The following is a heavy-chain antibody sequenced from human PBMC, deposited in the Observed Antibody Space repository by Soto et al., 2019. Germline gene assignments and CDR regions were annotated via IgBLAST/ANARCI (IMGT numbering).Heavy chain of an antibody. CDR2: INPSGGST. D-gene: IGHD6-19*01. V-gene: IGHV1-46*03. J-gene: IGHJ1*01. CDR1: GYSFTSYY. CDR3: ARGGIAVASSMGGRPFEYFLH. Sequence: ASVKVSCKESGYSFTSYYMHWVRQAPGQGIEWMGIINPSGGSTSYAQKFQGRVTMTRDTSTSTVYMELSSLRSEDTAVYYCARGGIAVASSMGGRPFEYFLHSCPTPLVSVSS.